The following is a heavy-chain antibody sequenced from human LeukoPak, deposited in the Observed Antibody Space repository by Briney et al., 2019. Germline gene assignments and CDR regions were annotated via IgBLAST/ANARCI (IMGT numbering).Heavy chain of an antibody. CDR3: ARVRVDTAMVNYYYYGMDV. D-gene: IGHD5-18*01. CDR2: IWYDGSNK. Sequence: GGSLRLSCAASGFTFSSYGMHWVRQAPGKGLEWVAVIWYDGSNKYYADSVKGRFTISRDNSKNTLYLQMNSLRAEDTAVYYCARVRVDTAMVNYYYYGMDVWGQGTTVTVSS. V-gene: IGHV3-33*01. CDR1: GFTFSSYG. J-gene: IGHJ6*02.